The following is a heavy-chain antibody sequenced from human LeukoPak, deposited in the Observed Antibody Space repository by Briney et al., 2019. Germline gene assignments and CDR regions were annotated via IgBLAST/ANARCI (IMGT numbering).Heavy chain of an antibody. D-gene: IGHD3-22*01. CDR2: IWHTGST. Sequence: SETLSLTCTVSGYSINSGYYWGWIRQPPGKGLEWIGSIWHTGSTYYNPSLKSRVTISVDTSKNQFSLKLTSVTAADTAVYYCARPHSSGYYNPLDYWGQGTLVTVSS. CDR1: GYSINSGYY. V-gene: IGHV4-38-2*02. CDR3: ARPHSSGYYNPLDY. J-gene: IGHJ4*02.